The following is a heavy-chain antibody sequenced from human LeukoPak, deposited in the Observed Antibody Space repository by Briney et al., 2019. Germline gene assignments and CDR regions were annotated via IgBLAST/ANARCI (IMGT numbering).Heavy chain of an antibody. Sequence: GALRLSCAASGFTFSSYSMNWVRQAPGKGLEWVSSISSSSSYIYYADSVKGRFTIPRDNAKNSLYLQMNSLRAEDTAVYYCARTGVVAVAGRWWFDPWGQGTLVTVSS. CDR1: GFTFSSYS. V-gene: IGHV3-21*01. D-gene: IGHD6-19*01. CDR2: ISSSSSYI. J-gene: IGHJ5*02. CDR3: ARTGVVAVAGRWWFDP.